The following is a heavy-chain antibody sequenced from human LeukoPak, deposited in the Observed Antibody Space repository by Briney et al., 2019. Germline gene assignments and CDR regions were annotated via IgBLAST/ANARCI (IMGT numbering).Heavy chain of an antibody. CDR2: INPSGGST. CDR1: GYTFTSYY. V-gene: IGHV1-46*01. J-gene: IGHJ6*02. Sequence: ASVKVSCKASGYTFTSYYMHWVRQAPGQGLEWMGIINPSGGSTSYAQKFQGRVTMTRDTSTSTAYMELSSLRSEDTAVYYCARSYGDTLNYYYGMDVWGQGTTVTVSS. D-gene: IGHD4-17*01. CDR3: ARSYGDTLNYYYGMDV.